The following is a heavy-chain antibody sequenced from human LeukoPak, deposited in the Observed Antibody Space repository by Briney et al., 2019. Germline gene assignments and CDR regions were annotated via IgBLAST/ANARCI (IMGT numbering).Heavy chain of an antibody. V-gene: IGHV3-23*01. CDR2: ITGNGAGT. CDR3: ARGNWFDP. Sequence: GGSLRLSCAASGFTFDNYAMSWVRQAPGKGLEWVSTITGNGAGTYYADSVKGRFTISRDNSKDTLYLQMNSLRAEDTAVYYCARGNWFDPWGQGTLVTVSS. J-gene: IGHJ5*02. CDR1: GFTFDNYA.